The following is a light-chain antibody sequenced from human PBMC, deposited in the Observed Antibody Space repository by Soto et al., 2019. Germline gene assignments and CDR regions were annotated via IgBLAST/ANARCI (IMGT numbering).Light chain of an antibody. CDR1: SGDIGAYDY. Sequence: QSALTQPASLSGSPGQSITISCTGTSGDIGAYDYVSWFQQHPGKAPKLMISEVNNRPSGVYNPFSGSKSGNTAYLTISTLQVEDEDEYLLFSFTTPNTHVFGTGTTLTVL. CDR3: FSFTTPNTHV. V-gene: IGLV2-14*01. CDR2: EVN. J-gene: IGLJ1*01.